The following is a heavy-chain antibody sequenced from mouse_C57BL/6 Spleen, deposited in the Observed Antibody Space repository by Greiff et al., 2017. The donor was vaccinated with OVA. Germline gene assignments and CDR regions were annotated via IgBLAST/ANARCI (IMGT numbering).Heavy chain of an antibody. CDR3: ARHRDLFDY. CDR2: ISSGGSYT. Sequence: EVQGVESGGDLVKPGGSLKLSCAASGFTFSSYGMSWVRQTPDKRLEWVATISSGGSYTCYPDSVKGRFTISRDNAKNTLYLQMSSLKSEDTAMYYCARHRDLFDYWGQGTTLTVSS. J-gene: IGHJ2*01. CDR1: GFTFSSYG. D-gene: IGHD3-1*01. V-gene: IGHV5-6*01.